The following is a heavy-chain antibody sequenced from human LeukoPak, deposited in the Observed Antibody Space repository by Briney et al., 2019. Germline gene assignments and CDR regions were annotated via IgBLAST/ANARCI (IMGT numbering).Heavy chain of an antibody. Sequence: GGSLRLSCAASGFTFSSYGMHWVRQAPGKGLEWVAFIRYDGSNKYYADSVKGRFTISRDNSKNTLYLQMNSLRAEDTAVYYCARAGGYCGRISCPYYFDYWGQGTLVTVSS. CDR1: GFTFSSYG. D-gene: IGHD2-15*01. CDR3: ARAGGYCGRISCPYYFDY. CDR2: IRYDGSNK. J-gene: IGHJ4*02. V-gene: IGHV3-30*02.